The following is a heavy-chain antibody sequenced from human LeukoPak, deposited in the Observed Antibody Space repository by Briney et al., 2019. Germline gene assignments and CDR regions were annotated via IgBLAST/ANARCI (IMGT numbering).Heavy chain of an antibody. D-gene: IGHD2-15*01. J-gene: IGHJ6*02. CDR1: GGSISSYY. V-gene: IGHV4-59*01. CDR2: IYYSGST. Sequence: PSETLSLTCTVSGGSISSYYWSWIRQPPGKGLEWIGYIYYSGSTNYNPSLKSRVTISVDTSKNQFSLKLSSVTAADTAVYYCARRKRYCSDGSCYSGYYYYGMDVWGQGTTVTVSS. CDR3: ARRKRYCSDGSCYSGYYYYGMDV.